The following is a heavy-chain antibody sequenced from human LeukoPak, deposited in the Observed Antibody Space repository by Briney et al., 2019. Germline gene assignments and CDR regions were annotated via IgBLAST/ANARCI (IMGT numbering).Heavy chain of an antibody. V-gene: IGHV3-33*01. CDR2: IWYDGSNK. Sequence: PGRSLRPSCAASGFTFSSYGMHWVRQAPGKGLEWVAVIWYDGSNKYYADSVKGRFTISRDNSKNTLYLQVNSLRAEDTAVYYCARELLAAAGSSYFDYWGQGTLVTVSS. CDR3: ARELLAAAGSSYFDY. CDR1: GFTFSSYG. J-gene: IGHJ4*02. D-gene: IGHD6-13*01.